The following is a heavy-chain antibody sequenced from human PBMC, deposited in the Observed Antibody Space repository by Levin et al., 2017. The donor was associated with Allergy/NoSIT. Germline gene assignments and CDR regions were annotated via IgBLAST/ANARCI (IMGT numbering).Heavy chain of an antibody. CDR1: GYTFTGYY. J-gene: IGHJ4*02. V-gene: IGHV1-2*02. CDR3: ARDKFTMVRGSRTDANFDY. CDR2: INPNSGGT. Sequence: ASVKVSCKASGYTFTGYYMHWVRQAPGQGLEWMGWINPNSGGTNYAQKFQGRVTMTRDTSISTAYMELSRLRSDDTAVYYCARDKFTMVRGSRTDANFDYWGQGTLVTVSS. D-gene: IGHD3-10*01.